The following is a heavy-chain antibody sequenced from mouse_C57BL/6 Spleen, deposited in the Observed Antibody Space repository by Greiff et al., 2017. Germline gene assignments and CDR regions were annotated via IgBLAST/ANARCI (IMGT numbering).Heavy chain of an antibody. J-gene: IGHJ4*01. CDR2: INPYNGDT. CDR3: ARYDYDYYYAMDY. D-gene: IGHD2-4*01. CDR1: GYSFTGYF. V-gene: IGHV1-20*01. Sequence: VQLQQSGPELVKPGDSVKISCKASGYSFTGYFMNWVMQSHGKSLEWIGRINPYNGDTFYNQKFKGKATLTVDKSSSTAHMELRSLTSEDSAVYYCARYDYDYYYAMDYWGQGTSVTVSS.